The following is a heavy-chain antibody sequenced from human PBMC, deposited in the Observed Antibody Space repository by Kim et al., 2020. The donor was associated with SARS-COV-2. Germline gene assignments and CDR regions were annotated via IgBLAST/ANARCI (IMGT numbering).Heavy chain of an antibody. CDR1: GYTLTELS. J-gene: IGHJ4*02. D-gene: IGHD3-22*01. CDR3: ATFPLTRPYYYDSSGYLDY. Sequence: ASVKVSCKVSGYTLTELSMHWVRQAPGKGLEWMGGFDPEDGETIYAQKFQGRVTMTEDTSTDTAYMELSSLRSEDTAVYYCATFPLTRPYYYDSSGYLDYWGQGTLVTVSS. V-gene: IGHV1-24*01. CDR2: FDPEDGET.